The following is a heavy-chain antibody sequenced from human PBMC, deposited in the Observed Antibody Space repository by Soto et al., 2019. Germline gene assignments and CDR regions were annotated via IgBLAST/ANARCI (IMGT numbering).Heavy chain of an antibody. CDR1: GFTFRNYG. CDR3: ARDPRDYGDYIYYFDS. V-gene: IGHV3-30*03. J-gene: IGHJ4*02. Sequence: HPGGSLRLSCAASGFTFRNYGMHWVRQAPGKGPQWVSYISYDGNNKYYADSVKGRFTISRDNSRNTVSLQMSALRPDDTAVYYCARDPRDYGDYIYYFDSWGQGTLVTVSS. D-gene: IGHD4-17*01. CDR2: ISYDGNNK.